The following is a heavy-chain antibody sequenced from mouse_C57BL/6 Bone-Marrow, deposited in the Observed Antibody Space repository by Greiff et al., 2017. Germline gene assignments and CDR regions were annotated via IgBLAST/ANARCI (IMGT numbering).Heavy chain of an antibody. V-gene: IGHV2-5*01. Sequence: QVQLQQSGPGLVQPSQSLSITCTVSGFSLTSYGVHWVRQSPGKSLEWLGVIWRGGSTDYNAAFMSRLSITKDNSKSQVFFKMNSLQADDTAIYYCAKKGHYYGSSYGYFDVWGTGTTVTVSS. J-gene: IGHJ1*03. CDR3: AKKGHYYGSSYGYFDV. D-gene: IGHD1-1*01. CDR2: IWRGGST. CDR1: GFSLTSYG.